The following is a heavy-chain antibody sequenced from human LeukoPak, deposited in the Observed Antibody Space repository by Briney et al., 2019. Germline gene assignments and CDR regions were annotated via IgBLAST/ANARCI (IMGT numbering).Heavy chain of an antibody. CDR1: GDSTSSSTYY. J-gene: IGHJ4*02. CDR3: ARHVHSGWYFVY. V-gene: IGHV4-39*01. Sequence: SETLSVTCTVPGDSTSSSTYYWAWIRQPPGNGLEWIGSFSYGDNTYYKSSLKSRLTISVDTSKNQLSLKLSSVTAADTSVYYCARHVHSGWYFVYWGQGTLVTVSS. CDR2: FSYGDNT. D-gene: IGHD6-19*01.